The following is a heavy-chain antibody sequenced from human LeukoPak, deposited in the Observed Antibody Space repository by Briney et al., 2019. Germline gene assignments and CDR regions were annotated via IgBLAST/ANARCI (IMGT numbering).Heavy chain of an antibody. CDR3: TTMYTSSPFDY. Sequence: GGSLRLSCAASGFTVSSNYMSWVRQAPGKGLEWVGRIKSKADGATTAYAAPVKGRFTISRDDSKNRLYLQMNSLKTEDTAVYYCTTMYTSSPFDYWGQGTLVTVSS. J-gene: IGHJ4*02. D-gene: IGHD6-6*01. V-gene: IGHV3-15*01. CDR1: GFTVSSNY. CDR2: IKSKADGATT.